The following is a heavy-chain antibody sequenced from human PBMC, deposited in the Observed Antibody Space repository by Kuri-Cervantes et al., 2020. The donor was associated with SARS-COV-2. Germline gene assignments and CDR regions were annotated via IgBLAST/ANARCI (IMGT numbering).Heavy chain of an antibody. CDR1: GHTFTGYY. Sequence: ASVKVSCKASGHTFTGYYMHWVRQAPGQGLEWMGWINPNSGGTNYAQKFQGRVTTTRDTSIRTAYMELSRLRFDDTAVYYCVRFRYYDSSRNASDMWGQGTMVTVSS. CDR3: VRFRYYDSSRNASDM. J-gene: IGHJ3*02. V-gene: IGHV1-2*02. CDR2: INPNSGGT. D-gene: IGHD3-22*01.